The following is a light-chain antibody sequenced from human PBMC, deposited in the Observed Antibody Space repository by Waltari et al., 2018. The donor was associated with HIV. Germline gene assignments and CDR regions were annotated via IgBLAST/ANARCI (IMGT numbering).Light chain of an antibody. Sequence: DIQMTQSPSTLSASIRDRVTITCRASQSISTWLAWYQQKPGKAPKPLIYKASSLESGVPSRFSGSGAGTEFTLTISSLQPDDFATYYCQQYNSYAWTFGQGTKVEIK. CDR3: QQYNSYAWT. CDR2: KAS. V-gene: IGKV1-5*03. J-gene: IGKJ1*01. CDR1: QSISTW.